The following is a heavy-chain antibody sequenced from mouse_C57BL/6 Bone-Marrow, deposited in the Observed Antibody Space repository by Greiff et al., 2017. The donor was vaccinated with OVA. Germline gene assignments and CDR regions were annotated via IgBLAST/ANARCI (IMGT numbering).Heavy chain of an antibody. V-gene: IGHV1-5*01. CDR3: TKGWLTWFAY. J-gene: IGHJ3*01. CDR1: GYTFTSYW. D-gene: IGHD2-3*01. CDR2: IYPGNSDT. Sequence: VQLQQSGTVLARPGASVKMSCKTSGYTFTSYWRGGVKERPGQGGGWIAAIYPGNSDTSYNQKFKGKAKLTAVTSASTAYMELSSLTNEDSAVYYCTKGWLTWFAYWGQGTLVTVSA.